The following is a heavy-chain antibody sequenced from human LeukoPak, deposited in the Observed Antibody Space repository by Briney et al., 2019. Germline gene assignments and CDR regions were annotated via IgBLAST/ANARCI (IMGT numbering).Heavy chain of an antibody. CDR3: ARYDFWSGYSSNYYYYMDV. CDR1: GFTFSNYW. Sequence: GGSLRLSCAASGFTFSNYWMSWVRQAPGKGLEWVATIKQDGSEKYYVDSVKGRFTISRDNANNSLYLQMNSLRAEDTAVYYRARYDFWSGYSSNYYYYMDVWGKGTTVTVSS. D-gene: IGHD3-3*01. CDR2: IKQDGSEK. J-gene: IGHJ6*03. V-gene: IGHV3-7*01.